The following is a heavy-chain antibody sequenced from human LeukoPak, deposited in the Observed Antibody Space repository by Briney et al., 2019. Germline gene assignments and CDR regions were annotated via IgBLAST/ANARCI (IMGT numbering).Heavy chain of an antibody. Sequence: GSLRLSCAASGFTFSNFWMNWVRQVPGKGLEWVSRIKTDGSSTSYADSVKGRFTISRDNAKNTLYLQMNSLRAEDTAVYYCARITMVRGVDDYWGQGTLVTVSS. CDR3: ARITMVRGVDDY. CDR1: GFTFSNFW. CDR2: IKTDGSST. D-gene: IGHD3-10*01. J-gene: IGHJ4*02. V-gene: IGHV3-74*01.